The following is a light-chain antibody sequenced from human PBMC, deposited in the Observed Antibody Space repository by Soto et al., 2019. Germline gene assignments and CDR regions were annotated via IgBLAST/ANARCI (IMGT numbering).Light chain of an antibody. CDR2: KVS. CDR1: QSLLNGDGNTY. J-gene: IGKJ1*01. V-gene: IGKV2-30*01. CDR3: MQGSHWPLWT. Sequence: DVVMTQSPLSLPVTLGQPASISCRSSQSLLNGDGNTYLNVFQQRPGQSPRRLIYKVSNRDAGVPDRFSGSGSDTDFTLTISRVEAEDVGIYYCMQGSHWPLWTFGQGTKVEI.